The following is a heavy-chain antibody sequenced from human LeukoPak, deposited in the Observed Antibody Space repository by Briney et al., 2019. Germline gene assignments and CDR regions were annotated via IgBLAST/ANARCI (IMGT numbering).Heavy chain of an antibody. CDR3: ARLVAVAGYFDY. Sequence: ASVKVSCKASGYTFTSYGISWVRQAPGQGLEWMGWISAYNGNTNYAQKLQGRVTMTTDTSTSTACMELRSLRSDDTAVYYCARLVAVAGYFDYWGQGTLVTVSS. J-gene: IGHJ4*02. V-gene: IGHV1-18*01. CDR2: ISAYNGNT. D-gene: IGHD6-19*01. CDR1: GYTFTSYG.